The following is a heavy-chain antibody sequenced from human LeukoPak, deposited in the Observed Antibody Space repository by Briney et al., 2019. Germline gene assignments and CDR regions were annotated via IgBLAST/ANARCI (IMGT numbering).Heavy chain of an antibody. CDR3: ARALNPYSSGWSYDAFDI. CDR1: GFTFSSYN. J-gene: IGHJ3*02. D-gene: IGHD6-19*01. V-gene: IGHV3-21*01. Sequence: GGSLRLSCAASGFTFSSYNVIWVRQAPGKGLEWVSFISSSSSYIYYADSAKGRFTISRDNAKNSLYLQMNSLRAEDTAVYYCARALNPYSSGWSYDAFDIWGQGTMVTVSS. CDR2: ISSSSSYI.